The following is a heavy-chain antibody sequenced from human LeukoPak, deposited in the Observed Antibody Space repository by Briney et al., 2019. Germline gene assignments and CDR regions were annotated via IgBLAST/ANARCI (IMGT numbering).Heavy chain of an antibody. Sequence: SETLSLTCSVSGYSISSGFYWGWIRQPPGRGLEWIGSIYHSGSTSYNPSLKSRLTISVDTSKNQFYLNLSSLTAADTAIYYCPRGSGTYLRTYFDPWGQGILVTVSS. CDR2: IYHSGST. CDR1: GYSISSGFY. D-gene: IGHD3-10*01. J-gene: IGHJ5*02. V-gene: IGHV4-38-2*01. CDR3: PRGSGTYLRTYFDP.